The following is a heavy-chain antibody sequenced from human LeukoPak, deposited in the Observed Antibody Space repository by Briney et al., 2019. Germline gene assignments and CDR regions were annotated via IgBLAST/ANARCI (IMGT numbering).Heavy chain of an antibody. V-gene: IGHV1-3*03. CDR3: ARSYCSGGSCFVFDY. CDR1: GYTFTTYA. D-gene: IGHD2-15*01. J-gene: IGHJ4*02. Sequence: ASVKVSCKASGYTFTTYAMHWVRQAPGQRLEWMGWINAGNGNTKYSQEFQGRVTITRDTSASTAYMELSSLRSEDMAVYYCARSYCSGGSCFVFDYWGQGSLVTVSS. CDR2: INAGNGNT.